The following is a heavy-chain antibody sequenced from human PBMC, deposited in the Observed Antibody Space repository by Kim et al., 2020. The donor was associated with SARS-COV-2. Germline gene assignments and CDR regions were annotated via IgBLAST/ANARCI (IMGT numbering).Heavy chain of an antibody. V-gene: IGHV1-69*04. CDR3: ARAPRITSPMDV. Sequence: SVKVSCKASGGTFSSYAISWVRQAPGQGLEWMGRIIPILGIANYAQKFQGRVTITADKSTGTAYMELFSLRSEDTAVYYCARAPRITSPMDVWGQGTTVTVSS. J-gene: IGHJ6*02. CDR1: GGTFSSYA. CDR2: IIPILGIA. D-gene: IGHD3-10*01.